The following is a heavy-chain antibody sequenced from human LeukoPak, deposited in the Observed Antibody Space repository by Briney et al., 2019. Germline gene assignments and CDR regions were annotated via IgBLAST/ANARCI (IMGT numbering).Heavy chain of an antibody. J-gene: IGHJ4*02. CDR3: ARDGGTVGVPY. D-gene: IGHD4-23*01. Sequence: SETLSLTCAVYGGSFSGYYWSWIRQPPGKGLEWIGEINHSGSTNYNPSLKSRVTISVDTSKNQFSLKLSSVTAADTAVYYCARDGGTVGVPYWGQGTLVTVSS. CDR1: GGSFSGYY. CDR2: INHSGST. V-gene: IGHV4-34*01.